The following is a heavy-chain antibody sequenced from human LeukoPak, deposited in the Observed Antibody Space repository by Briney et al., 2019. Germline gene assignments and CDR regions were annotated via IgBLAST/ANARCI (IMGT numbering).Heavy chain of an antibody. CDR2: IYTSGST. J-gene: IGHJ4*02. CDR1: GGSISSGSYY. V-gene: IGHV4-61*02. Sequence: PSETLSLTCTVSGGSISSGSYYGSWIRQPAGKGLEWIGRIYTSGSTNYNPSLKSRVTISVDTSKNQFSLKLSSVTAADTAVYYCARDTIEYYYDSSGSYYFDYWGQGTLVTVSS. D-gene: IGHD3-22*01. CDR3: ARDTIEYYYDSSGSYYFDY.